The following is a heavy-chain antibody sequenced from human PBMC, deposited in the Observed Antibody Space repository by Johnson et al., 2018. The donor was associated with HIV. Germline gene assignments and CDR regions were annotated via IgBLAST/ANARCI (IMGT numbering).Heavy chain of an antibody. CDR1: GFTFSSYW. CDR2: IKTDGSNT. V-gene: IGHV3-74*01. D-gene: IGHD1-26*01. Sequence: VKLVESGGGSVQPGGSLRLSCAASGFTFSSYWMHWVRQAPGKGLMWVSNIKTDGSNTNYADSVKGRFTISRDNAKNTVYLQMDSLRDEDMAVYYCAKDFWPVGARGAFDIWGQGTMVTVSS. CDR3: AKDFWPVGARGAFDI. J-gene: IGHJ3*02.